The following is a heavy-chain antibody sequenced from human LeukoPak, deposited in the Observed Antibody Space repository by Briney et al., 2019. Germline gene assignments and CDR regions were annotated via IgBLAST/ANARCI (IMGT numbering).Heavy chain of an antibody. J-gene: IGHJ4*02. CDR2: IYHSGST. CDR1: GYSISSGYY. Sequence: SETLSLTCTVSGYSISSGYYWGWIRQPPGKGLEWIGSIYHSGSTYYNPSLKSRVTISVDTSKNQFSLKLTSVTAADTAVYYCARGGWRNFDYWGQGALVTVSS. D-gene: IGHD1-14*01. CDR3: ARGGWRNFDY. V-gene: IGHV4-38-2*02.